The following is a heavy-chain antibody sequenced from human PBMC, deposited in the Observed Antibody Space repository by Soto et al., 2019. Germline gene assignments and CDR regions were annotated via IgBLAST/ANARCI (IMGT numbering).Heavy chain of an antibody. CDR3: ARDLSVPAAIFLRRNWFDP. J-gene: IGHJ5*02. D-gene: IGHD2-2*02. CDR2: ISAYNGNT. V-gene: IGHV1-18*04. Sequence: ASVKVSCKASGYTFTSYGISWVRQAPGQGLERMGWISAYNGNTNYAQKLQGRVTMTTDTSTSTAYMELRSLRSDDTAVYYCARDLSVPAAIFLRRNWFDPWGQGTLVTVSS. CDR1: GYTFTSYG.